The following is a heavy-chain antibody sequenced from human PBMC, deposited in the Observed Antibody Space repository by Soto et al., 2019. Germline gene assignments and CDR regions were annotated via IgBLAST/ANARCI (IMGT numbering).Heavy chain of an antibody. CDR1: GFTLDDYA. CDR2: ISWNSGSI. D-gene: IGHD6-13*01. J-gene: IGHJ4*02. CDR3: AKVPGYSSSWYGGAFDY. Sequence: EVQLVESGGGLVQPGRSLRLSCAASGFTLDDYAMHWVRQAPGKGLEWVSGISWNSGSIGYADSVKGRFTISRDNAKNSLYLQMNSLRAEDTALYYCAKVPGYSSSWYGGAFDYWGQGTLVTVSS. V-gene: IGHV3-9*01.